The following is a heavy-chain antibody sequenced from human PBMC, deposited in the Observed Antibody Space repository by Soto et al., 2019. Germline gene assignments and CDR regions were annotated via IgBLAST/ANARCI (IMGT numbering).Heavy chain of an antibody. CDR3: AREIEATVAWFDP. CDR1: GGSISSSSYY. Sequence: SETLSLTCTVSGGSISSSSYYWGWIRQPPGKGLEWIGSIYHSGSTYYNPSLKSRVTISVDTSKNQFSLKLSSVTAADTAVYYCAREIEATVAWFDPWGQGTLVTVSS. V-gene: IGHV4-39*07. D-gene: IGHD4-4*01. CDR2: IYHSGST. J-gene: IGHJ5*02.